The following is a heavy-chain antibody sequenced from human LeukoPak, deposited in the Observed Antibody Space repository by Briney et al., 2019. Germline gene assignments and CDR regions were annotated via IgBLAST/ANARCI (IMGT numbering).Heavy chain of an antibody. Sequence: PGGSLRLSCAASGFTFSSYGMNWVRQAPGKGLEWVSSISTGSSYINYADSVKGRFTISRGNAKNSLYLQMNSLRAEDTAVYYCARDEGKRGYSGYDATFDCWGRGTLVTVSS. CDR3: ARDEGKRGYSGYDATFDC. J-gene: IGHJ4*02. V-gene: IGHV3-21*01. CDR1: GFTFSSYG. D-gene: IGHD5-12*01. CDR2: ISTGSSYI.